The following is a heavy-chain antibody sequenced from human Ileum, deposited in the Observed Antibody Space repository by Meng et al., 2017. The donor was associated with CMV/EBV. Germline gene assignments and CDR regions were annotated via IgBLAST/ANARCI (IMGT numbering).Heavy chain of an antibody. D-gene: IGHD1-26*01. CDR2: VYTTGTI. Sequence: SGRGVLTTSGPLSIYCACAAGLSSTYLRDLITQPDRQGLELIARVYTTGTIKDTPDLMCRLTMTLGTSKRQFSLNLHCLAAADTAVYYCATTYSDGGWNFDYWGQGTLVTVSS. CDR3: ATTYSDGGWNFDY. CDR1: AGLSSTYL. V-gene: IGHV4-4*07. J-gene: IGHJ4*02.